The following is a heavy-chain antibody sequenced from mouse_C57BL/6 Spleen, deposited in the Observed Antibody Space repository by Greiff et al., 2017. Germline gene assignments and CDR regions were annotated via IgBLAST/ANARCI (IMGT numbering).Heavy chain of an antibody. V-gene: IGHV1-53*01. Sequence: QVQLQQPGTELVKPGASVKLSCKASGYTFTSYWMHWVKQTPGHGLEWIGNINPSNGGTNYNQKFKGKATLTVDKTSSTAYMQLRSLTSEDSAVYYCASGGFYCYSGSYGDWGQGTTLTVSS. J-gene: IGHJ2*01. CDR3: ASGGFYCYSGSYGD. CDR1: GYTFTSYW. D-gene: IGHD1-1*01. CDR2: INPSNGGT.